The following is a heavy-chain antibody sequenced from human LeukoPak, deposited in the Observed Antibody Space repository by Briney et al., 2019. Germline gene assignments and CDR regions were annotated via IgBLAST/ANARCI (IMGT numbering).Heavy chain of an antibody. CDR2: ISSSSSTI. CDR3: ARSVSIAAAGSFDY. V-gene: IGHV3-48*02. Sequence: GGSPRLSCAASGFTFSSYSMNWVRQAPGKGLEWVSYISSSSSTIYYADSVKGRFTISRDNAKNSLYLQVNSLRDEDTAVYYCARSVSIAAAGSFDYWGQGTLVTVSS. D-gene: IGHD6-13*01. J-gene: IGHJ4*02. CDR1: GFTFSSYS.